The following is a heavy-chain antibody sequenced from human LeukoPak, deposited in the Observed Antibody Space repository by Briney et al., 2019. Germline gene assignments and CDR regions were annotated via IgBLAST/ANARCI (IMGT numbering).Heavy chain of an antibody. D-gene: IGHD4-17*01. J-gene: IGHJ4*02. CDR2: IYYSGST. Sequence: SETLSLTCTVSGDSISSYYWCWIRQPPPKGLEWIGYIYYSGSTNYNPSLKSRVTISLDTSNNQFSLKLSSVTAADTAVYYCARASTVTTRSAAELHLDYWGQGTLVTVSS. CDR1: GDSISSYY. V-gene: IGHV4-59*01. CDR3: ARASTVTTRSAAELHLDY.